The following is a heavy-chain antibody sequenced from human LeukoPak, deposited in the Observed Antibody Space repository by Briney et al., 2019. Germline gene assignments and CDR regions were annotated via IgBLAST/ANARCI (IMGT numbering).Heavy chain of an antibody. V-gene: IGHV3-11*04. CDR2: ISSSGSTI. Sequence: GGSLRLSCAASGFTFSDYYMSWIRQAPGQGLEWGSYISSSGSTIYYADSVKGRFTISRDNAKNSLYLQMNSLRAEDTAVYYCARVAIQLWLYYFDYWGQGTLVTVSS. CDR1: GFTFSDYY. D-gene: IGHD5-18*01. J-gene: IGHJ4*02. CDR3: ARVAIQLWLYYFDY.